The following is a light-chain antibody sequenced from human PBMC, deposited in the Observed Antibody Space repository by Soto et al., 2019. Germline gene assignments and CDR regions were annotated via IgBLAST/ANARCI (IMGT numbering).Light chain of an antibody. CDR3: QQYNDWPFT. CDR2: GAS. CDR1: QSVGSN. V-gene: IGKV3-15*01. J-gene: IGKJ3*01. Sequence: EIVMTQSPATLSVSPGERATLSCRASQSVGSNLAWYQQKPGQAPRLLIYGASTRATSIPARFSGSGSGTEFTLYISSLQSEDFAVYYCQQYNDWPFTFGPETKLYIK.